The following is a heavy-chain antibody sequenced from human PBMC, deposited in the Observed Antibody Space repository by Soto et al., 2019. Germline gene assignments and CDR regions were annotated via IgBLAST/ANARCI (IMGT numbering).Heavy chain of an antibody. CDR3: AKDGPDYVWGSYRYTEAA. CDR2: ISGSGGST. D-gene: IGHD3-16*02. J-gene: IGHJ5*02. Sequence: SLRLSCAASGFTFSSYAMSWVRQAPGKGLEWVSAISGSGGSTYYADSVKGRFTISRDNSKNTLYLQMNSLRAEDTAVYYCAKDGPDYVWGSYRYTEAAWGQGTLVTVSS. V-gene: IGHV3-23*01. CDR1: GFTFSSYA.